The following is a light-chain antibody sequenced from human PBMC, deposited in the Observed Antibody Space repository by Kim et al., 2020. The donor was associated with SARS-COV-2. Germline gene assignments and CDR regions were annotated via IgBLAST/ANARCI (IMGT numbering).Light chain of an antibody. J-gene: IGKJ2*01. CDR2: WAS. CDR3: QQYYSSPYT. CDR1: QSVLHSSNNKNY. V-gene: IGKV4-1*01. Sequence: RATINCKSSQSVLHSSNNKNYLAWYQQKPGQPPKLLIYWASTRESGVPDRLSGSGSGTDFTLTISSLQAEGVAVYYCQQYYSSPYTFGQGTKLEI.